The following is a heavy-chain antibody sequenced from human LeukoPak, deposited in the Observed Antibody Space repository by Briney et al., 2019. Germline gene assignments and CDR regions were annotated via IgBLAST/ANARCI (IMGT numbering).Heavy chain of an antibody. J-gene: IGHJ3*02. CDR1: GFTFSSYE. Sequence: PGGSLRLSCAASGFTFSSYEMNWVRQAPGKGLEWVSYISSSGSTIYYADSVKGRSTISRDNAKNSLYLQMNSLRAEDTAVYYCARSGYDILTGDRIDAFDIWGQGTMVTVSS. D-gene: IGHD3-9*01. CDR2: ISSSGSTI. CDR3: ARSGYDILTGDRIDAFDI. V-gene: IGHV3-48*03.